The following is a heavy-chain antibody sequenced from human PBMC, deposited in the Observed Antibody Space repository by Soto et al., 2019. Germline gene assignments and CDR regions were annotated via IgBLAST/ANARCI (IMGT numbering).Heavy chain of an antibody. J-gene: IGHJ4*02. CDR1: GFTFSSYG. CDR3: ARAKPGRSLRWLQLDY. V-gene: IGHV3-33*01. CDR2: IWYDGSNK. D-gene: IGHD1-1*01. Sequence: PGGSLRLSCAASGFTFSSYGMHWVRQAPGKGLEWVAVIWYDGSNKYFAVSVKGRFTISRDNSKNTLYLQMNSLRAEDTAVYYCARAKPGRSLRWLQLDYWGQGTLVTVSS.